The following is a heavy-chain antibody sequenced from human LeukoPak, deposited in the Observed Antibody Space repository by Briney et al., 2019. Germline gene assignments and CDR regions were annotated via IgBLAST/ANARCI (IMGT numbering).Heavy chain of an antibody. CDR2: IYYSGST. Sequence: GSLRLSCAASGFTFSSYWMGWIRQPPGKGRGWIGYIYYSGSTNYNPSLKSRVTISVDTSKNQFSLKLSSVTAADTAVYYCARQEDSGWYGLGGFDYWGQGTLVTVSS. J-gene: IGHJ4*02. CDR1: GFTFSSYW. D-gene: IGHD6-19*01. CDR3: ARQEDSGWYGLGGFDY. V-gene: IGHV4-59*08.